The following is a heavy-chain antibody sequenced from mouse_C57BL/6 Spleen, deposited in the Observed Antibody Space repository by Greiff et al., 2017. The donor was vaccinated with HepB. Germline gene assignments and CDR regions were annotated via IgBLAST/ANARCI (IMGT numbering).Heavy chain of an antibody. CDR2: IDPENGDT. Sequence: VQLQQSGAELVRPGASVKLSCTASGFNIKDDYMHWVKQRPEQGLEWIGWIDPENGDTEYASKFQGKATITADTSSNTAYLQLSSLTSEDTAVYYCTGNYYGSSYYSFAYWGQGTLVTVSA. CDR3: TGNYYGSSYYSFAY. V-gene: IGHV14-4*01. D-gene: IGHD1-1*01. J-gene: IGHJ3*01. CDR1: GFNIKDDY.